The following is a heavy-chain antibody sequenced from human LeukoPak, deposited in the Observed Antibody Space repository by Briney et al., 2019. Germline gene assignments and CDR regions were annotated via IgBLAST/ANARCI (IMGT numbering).Heavy chain of an antibody. V-gene: IGHV4-30-2*01. CDR3: ARERGYCSGGRCYSEGLFGY. J-gene: IGHJ4*02. D-gene: IGHD2-15*01. CDR2: IYHSGST. CDR1: GGSISSGGYS. Sequence: PSETLSLTCAVSGGSISSGGYSWSWIRQPPGKGLEWIVYIYHSGSTYYNPSLKSRVTISVDRSKNQFSLKLSSVTAADTAVYYCARERGYCSGGRCYSEGLFGYWGQGTLGTVSS.